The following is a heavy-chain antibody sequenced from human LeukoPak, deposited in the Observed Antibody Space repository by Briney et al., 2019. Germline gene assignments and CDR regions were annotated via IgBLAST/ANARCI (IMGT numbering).Heavy chain of an antibody. CDR3: ARGGGWIYSSSSFYYMDV. D-gene: IGHD6-6*01. V-gene: IGHV1-8*03. J-gene: IGHJ6*03. CDR2: MSPNSGNT. CDR1: GYTFTSYD. Sequence: ASVKVSCKAFGYTFTSYDIHWVRQATGQGLEWMGWMSPNSGNTGYAQKFQGRVTITRNTSISTAYMELSSLRSEDTAVYYCARGGGWIYSSSSFYYMDVWGKGTTVTVSS.